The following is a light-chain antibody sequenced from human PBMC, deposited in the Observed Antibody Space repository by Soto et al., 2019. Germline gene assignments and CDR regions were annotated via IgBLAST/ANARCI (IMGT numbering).Light chain of an antibody. V-gene: IGKV4-1*01. J-gene: IGKJ5*01. CDR2: WAS. CDR1: QSFLYSSNDKNY. Sequence: DSLMTQSPASLAVSLGERATINCKSSQSFLYSSNDKNYLAWYQQKPGQPPKLLIYWASTRESGVPDRFSGSGSGTDFTLTISSLQAEDVAVYYCQQYYSTPITFGQGTRLEI. CDR3: QQYYSTPIT.